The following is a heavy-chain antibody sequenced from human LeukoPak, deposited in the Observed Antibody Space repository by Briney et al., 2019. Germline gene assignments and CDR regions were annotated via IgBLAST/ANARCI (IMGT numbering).Heavy chain of an antibody. CDR3: ARDRRELRRLDAFDI. Sequence: GASVKVSCKASGYTFTNFHIHWVRQAPGQGLEWMGIINPSGGSTRYAQKFQGRVIMTRDKSTTTVYMDLHRLTSEDAAVYYCARDRRELRRLDAFDIWGQGTMVTVSS. V-gene: IGHV1-46*01. CDR1: GYTFTNFH. CDR2: INPSGGST. J-gene: IGHJ3*02. D-gene: IGHD1-26*01.